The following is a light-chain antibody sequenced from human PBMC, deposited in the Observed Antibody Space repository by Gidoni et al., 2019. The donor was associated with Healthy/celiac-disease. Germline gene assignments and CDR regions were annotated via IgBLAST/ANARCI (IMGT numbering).Light chain of an antibody. CDR1: QSISSY. V-gene: IGKV1-39*01. CDR3: QQSDSTPIT. J-gene: IGKJ5*01. Sequence: DIQMTQSPSSLSASVGDRVTITCRASQSISSYLNWYQQKPGKAPKLLIYAASSLQSGVPSRFSCSGSGTDFTLTISSLQPEDFATYYWQQSDSTPITFGQVTRLEIK. CDR2: AAS.